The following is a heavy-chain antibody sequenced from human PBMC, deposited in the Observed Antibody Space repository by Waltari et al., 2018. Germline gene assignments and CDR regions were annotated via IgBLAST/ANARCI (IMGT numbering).Heavy chain of an antibody. CDR1: GGTFSSYA. D-gene: IGHD2-15*01. CDR3: ARGRFLGYCSGGSCYSNWFDP. Sequence: QVQLVQSGAEVKKPGSSVKVSCKASGGTFSSYAISWVRQAPGHGLEWMGGSIPIFGTANYAQKFQGRVTITADKSTSTAYMELSSLRSEDTAVYYCARGRFLGYCSGGSCYSNWFDPWGQGTLVTVSS. V-gene: IGHV1-69*14. J-gene: IGHJ5*02. CDR2: SIPIFGTA.